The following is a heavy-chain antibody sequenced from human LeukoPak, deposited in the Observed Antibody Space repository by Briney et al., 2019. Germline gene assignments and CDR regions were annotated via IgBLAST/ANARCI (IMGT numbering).Heavy chain of an antibody. Sequence: GESLKISCAASGFTFSSYGMHWVRQAPGKGLEWVAVISYDGSNKYYADSVKGRFTISRDNSKNTLYLQMNSLRAEDTAVYYCANDGGSYASGSYLYYYYGMDVWGQGTTVTVSS. CDR2: ISYDGSNK. CDR1: GFTFSSYG. J-gene: IGHJ6*02. V-gene: IGHV3-30*18. CDR3: ANDGGSYASGSYLYYYYGMDV. D-gene: IGHD3-10*01.